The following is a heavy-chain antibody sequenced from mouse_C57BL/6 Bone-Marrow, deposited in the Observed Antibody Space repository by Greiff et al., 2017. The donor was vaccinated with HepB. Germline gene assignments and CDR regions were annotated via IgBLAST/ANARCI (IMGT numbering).Heavy chain of an antibody. V-gene: IGHV1-9*01. CDR3: ARFRIYDGYYWYWYFDV. J-gene: IGHJ1*03. Sequence: QVQLKESGAELMKPGASVKLSFKATGYTFTGYWIEWVKQRPGHGLEWIGEILPGSGSTNYNEKFKGKATFTADTSSNTACMQLSSLTTEDSAIYYCARFRIYDGYYWYWYFDVWGTGTTVTVSS. CDR1: GYTFTGYW. CDR2: ILPGSGST. D-gene: IGHD2-3*01.